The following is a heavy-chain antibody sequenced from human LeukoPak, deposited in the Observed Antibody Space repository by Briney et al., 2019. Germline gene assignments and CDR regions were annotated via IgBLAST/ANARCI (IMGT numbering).Heavy chain of an antibody. J-gene: IGHJ3*01. CDR2: IYTSAST. V-gene: IGHV4-4*07. CDR1: GGSISSYY. CDR3: ARDSPRDYYDSSGYYYYAFDV. D-gene: IGHD3-22*01. Sequence: SETLPLTCTVSGGSISSYYWSWIRQPAGKGLEWIGRIYTSASTNYTPSLKSRVTMSVDTSKNQFSLKLSSVTAADTAVYYCARDSPRDYYDSSGYYYYAFDVWGQGTMVTVSS.